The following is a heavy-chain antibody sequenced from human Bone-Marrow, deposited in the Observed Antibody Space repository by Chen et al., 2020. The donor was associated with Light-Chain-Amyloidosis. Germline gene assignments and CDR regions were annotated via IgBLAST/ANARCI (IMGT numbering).Heavy chain of an antibody. CDR1: GFPFSSYA. D-gene: IGHD3-10*01. V-gene: IGHV3-30*03. CDR2: ISYDGSRV. J-gene: IGHJ4*02. Sequence: VESGGGVVQPGRSLRLSCAASGFPFSSYAMDWVRQAPGKGLEWLAFISYDGSRVSYAGSMKGRFTISRDQSKRKLCLQMNSLGPEDTALYYCAREIDGRGLDYWGQGTLVSVST. CDR3: AREIDGRGLDY.